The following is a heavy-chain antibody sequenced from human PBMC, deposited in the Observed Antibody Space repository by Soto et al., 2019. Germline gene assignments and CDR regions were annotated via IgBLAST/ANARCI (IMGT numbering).Heavy chain of an antibody. V-gene: IGHV4-4*07. CDR3: ARETYCSGASCYLADY. CDR1: GGSISSYY. J-gene: IGHJ4*02. CDR2: IYSSGST. Sequence: PSETLSLTCIVSGGSISSYYWSWIRQPAGKGLEWIGHIYSSGSTNYNPSLKSRVTLSVDTSKNQFSLKLSSVTAADTAVYYCARETYCSGASCYLADYWGQGTLVTVSS. D-gene: IGHD2-15*01.